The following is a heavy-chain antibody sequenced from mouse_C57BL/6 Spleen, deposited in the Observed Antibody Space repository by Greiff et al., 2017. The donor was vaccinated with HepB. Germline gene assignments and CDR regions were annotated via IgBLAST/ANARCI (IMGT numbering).Heavy chain of an antibody. CDR3: TSLITTGRYFDV. J-gene: IGHJ1*03. CDR1: GFNIKDDY. Sequence: VQLQQSGAELVRPGASVKLSCTASGFNIKDDYMHWVKQRPEQGLEWIGWIDPENGDTEYASKFQGKATITADTSSNTAYLQLSSLTSEDTAVYYCTSLITTGRYFDVWGTGTTVTVSS. D-gene: IGHD1-1*01. CDR2: IDPENGDT. V-gene: IGHV14-4*01.